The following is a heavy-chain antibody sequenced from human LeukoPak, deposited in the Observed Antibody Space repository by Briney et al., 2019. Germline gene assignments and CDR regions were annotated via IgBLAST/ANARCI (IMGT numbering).Heavy chain of an antibody. CDR3: TGGSGTYRYHAMDV. CDR1: GFTFNSYT. CDR2: ISGSGGYA. V-gene: IGHV3-23*01. J-gene: IGHJ6*02. D-gene: IGHD3-10*01. Sequence: GSLSPSFPAPGFTFNSYTLSWVRPAPGKGGEWVTVISGSGGYAYYAGSVKGRFTVSRDDSKSTLYLQMISLRGDDTAVYYCTGGSGTYRYHAMDVWGQGTTVTVSS.